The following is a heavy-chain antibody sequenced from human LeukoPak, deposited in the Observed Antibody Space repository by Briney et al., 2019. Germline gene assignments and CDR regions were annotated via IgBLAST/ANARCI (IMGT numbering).Heavy chain of an antibody. Sequence: ASVKVSCKASGYIVTGYYMHWVRQAPGQGLEWRGWINPNSGDTNYAQKFQGRVTMTRDMSISTAYMDLRRLKSDDTAVYYCVRDMDRGQWLVRPYNWGQGTLVTVSS. CDR3: VRDMDRGQWLVRPYN. CDR1: GYIVTGYY. V-gene: IGHV1-2*02. J-gene: IGHJ4*02. CDR2: INPNSGDT. D-gene: IGHD6-19*01.